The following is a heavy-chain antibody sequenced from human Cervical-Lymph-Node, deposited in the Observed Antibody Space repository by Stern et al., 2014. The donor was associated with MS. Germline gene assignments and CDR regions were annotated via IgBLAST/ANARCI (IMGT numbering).Heavy chain of an antibody. V-gene: IGHV3-23*04. CDR2: IISGGGT. D-gene: IGHD5/OR15-5a*01. J-gene: IGHJ4*02. Sequence: VQLVESGGGLVQPWGSLRLSCAASGFTFSSYAMSWVRQAPGEGLEWVSAIISGGGTYYADSVKGRFTMSRDNSKNTLYLQMNSLRAEDTAVYYCAKMRQNLDILFEVWGQGTLVTVSS. CDR3: AKMRQNLDILFEV. CDR1: GFTFSSYA.